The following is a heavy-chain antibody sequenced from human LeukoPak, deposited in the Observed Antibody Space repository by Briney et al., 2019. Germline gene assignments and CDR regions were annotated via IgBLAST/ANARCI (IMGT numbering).Heavy chain of an antibody. Sequence: GGSLRLSCAASGFTFSSYWMHWVRQAPGKGLVWVSRINTDGSSTSYADSVKGRLTISRDNPKNTLYLQMNSLRAEDTAVYYCARSLNSGGYSDYWGQGTLVTVSS. CDR3: ARSLNSGGYSDY. D-gene: IGHD1-26*01. J-gene: IGHJ4*02. CDR2: INTDGSST. CDR1: GFTFSSYW. V-gene: IGHV3-74*01.